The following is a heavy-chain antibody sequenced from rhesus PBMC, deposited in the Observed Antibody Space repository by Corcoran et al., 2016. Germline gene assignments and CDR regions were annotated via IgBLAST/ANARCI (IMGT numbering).Heavy chain of an antibody. CDR3: ARDSEYTFFDY. J-gene: IGHJ4*01. CDR2: ISPGNGNT. CDR1: GYTCTVYS. D-gene: IGHD6-25*01. V-gene: IGHV1-200*01. Sequence: QVQLVHSWAEVKKPGASVKLSCKPSGYTCTVYSINWVRQAPGQGLVWMGWISPGNGNTGYAQKFQGRLTLTRDTSTTTVYMELGSLRSEDTAVYYCARDSEYTFFDYWGQGVLVTVSS.